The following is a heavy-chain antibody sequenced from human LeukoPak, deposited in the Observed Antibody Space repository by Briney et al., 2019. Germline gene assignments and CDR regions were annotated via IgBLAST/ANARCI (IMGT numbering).Heavy chain of an antibody. J-gene: IGHJ4*02. V-gene: IGHV3-23*01. D-gene: IGHD3-10*01. CDR2: ISNNGGYT. Sequence: GGSLRLSCAASGFTFSSSAMSWVRQAPGKGLEWVSAISNNGGYTYYADSVQGRFTISRDNSKSTLCLQMNSLRAEDTAVYYCAKGLGTMVRGAFDYWGQGTLVTVSS. CDR3: AKGLGTMVRGAFDY. CDR1: GFTFSSSA.